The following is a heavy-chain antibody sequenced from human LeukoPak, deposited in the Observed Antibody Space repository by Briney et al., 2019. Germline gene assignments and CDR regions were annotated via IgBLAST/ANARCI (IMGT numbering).Heavy chain of an antibody. Sequence: PSETLSLTCTVSGVSISSSNSYWGWIRQPPGKGREWIGSIYYSGNTYYNASLKSQVSISIDTSKNQFSLKLTSVTAADTAVHYCARQTGSGLFILPGGQGTLVTVSS. CDR1: GVSISSSNSY. J-gene: IGHJ4*02. V-gene: IGHV4-39*01. D-gene: IGHD3/OR15-3a*01. CDR3: ARQTGSGLFILP. CDR2: IYYSGNT.